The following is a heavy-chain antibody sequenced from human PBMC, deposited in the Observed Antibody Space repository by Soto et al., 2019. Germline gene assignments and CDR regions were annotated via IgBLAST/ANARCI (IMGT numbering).Heavy chain of an antibody. V-gene: IGHV1-24*01. CDR1: GYTLTELS. Sequence: GASVKVSCKVSGYTLTELSMHWVXQAPGKGLEWMGGFDPEDGETIYAQKFQGRVTMTTDTSTSTAYMELRSLRSDDTAVYYCARENSSAFPGPWGQGTLVTVSS. D-gene: IGHD3-22*01. CDR3: ARENSSAFPGP. CDR2: FDPEDGET. J-gene: IGHJ5*02.